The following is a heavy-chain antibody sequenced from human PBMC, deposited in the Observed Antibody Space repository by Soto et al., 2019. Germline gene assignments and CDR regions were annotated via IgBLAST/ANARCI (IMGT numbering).Heavy chain of an antibody. D-gene: IGHD6-6*01. J-gene: IGHJ5*02. CDR2: ISGSGGTT. CDR3: AKGVAVGFHFGSSTDRGFDP. CDR1: GFTFSNYA. V-gene: IGHV3-23*01. Sequence: EVQLLESGGVLVQPGGSLRLSCAASGFTFSNYAMSWVRQAPGKGLEWVSIISGSGGTTYHADSVKDRFTISRDNSKNTLFLQMNSLRAEDTAVYYCAKGVAVGFHFGSSTDRGFDPWSQGTLVTVSS.